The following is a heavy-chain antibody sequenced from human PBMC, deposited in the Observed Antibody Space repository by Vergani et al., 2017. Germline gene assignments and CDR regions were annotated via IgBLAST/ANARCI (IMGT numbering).Heavy chain of an antibody. V-gene: IGHV5-51*01. CDR2: IYPGDSDT. D-gene: IGHD3-22*01. CDR3: ARLHDSSGYYYAGDY. Sequence: EVHLVQSGAEVKKPGESLTISCKVSGYSFTSYWIGWVRQMPGKGLEWMGIIYPGDSDTRYSPSFQGQVTISADKSISTAYLQWSSLKASDTAMYYCARLHDSSGYYYAGDYWGQGTLVTVSS. CDR1: GYSFTSYW. J-gene: IGHJ4*02.